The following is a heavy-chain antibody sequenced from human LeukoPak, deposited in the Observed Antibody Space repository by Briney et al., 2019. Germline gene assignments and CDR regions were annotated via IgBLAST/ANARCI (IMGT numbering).Heavy chain of an antibody. J-gene: IGHJ3*02. CDR3: ARDVNYGSGAFDI. D-gene: IGHD1-7*01. CDR2: ISSTGTYI. CDR1: GFTFSSYS. Sequence: GRSLRLSCAASGFTFSSYSMNWVRQAPGKGLEWVSCISSTGTYINYAESLKGRFTISRDNAKNSLYLQMNSLRAEDTAVYYCARDVNYGSGAFDIWGQGTMVTVSS. V-gene: IGHV3-21*01.